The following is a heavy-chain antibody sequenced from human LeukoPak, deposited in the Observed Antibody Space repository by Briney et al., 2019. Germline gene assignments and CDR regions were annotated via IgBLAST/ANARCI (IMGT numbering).Heavy chain of an antibody. CDR1: GGSISSNSFF. Sequence: TETLSLTCTVSGGSISSNSFFWDWIRQPPGKGLEWIGSVYYSGSTYYNPSLKSRVTISVDTSKNQFSLNLRSVTAADTAVYYCARQDIAVTTNFFDYWGQGTLVTVSS. CDR2: VYYSGST. V-gene: IGHV4-39*01. J-gene: IGHJ4*02. D-gene: IGHD6-19*01. CDR3: ARQDIAVTTNFFDY.